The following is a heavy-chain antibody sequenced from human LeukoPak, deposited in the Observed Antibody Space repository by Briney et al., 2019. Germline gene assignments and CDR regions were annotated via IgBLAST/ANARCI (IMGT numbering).Heavy chain of an antibody. Sequence: ASETLSLTCTVSGGSISSGSYYWSWIRQPAGKGLEWIGRIYTSGSTNYNPSLKSRVTISVDTSKNQFSLKLSSVTAADTAVYYCARDLPPAPWDGMDVWGQGTRSPSP. CDR1: GGSISSGSYY. D-gene: IGHD2-2*01. V-gene: IGHV4-61*02. J-gene: IGHJ6*02. CDR2: IYTSGST. CDR3: ARDLPPAPWDGMDV.